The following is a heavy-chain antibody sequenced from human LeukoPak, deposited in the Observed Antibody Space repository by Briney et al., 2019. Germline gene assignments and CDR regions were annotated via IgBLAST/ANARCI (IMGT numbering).Heavy chain of an antibody. V-gene: IGHV1-24*01. J-gene: IGHJ3*02. D-gene: IGHD4-17*01. Sequence: ASVKVSCKVSGYTLTELSMHWVRQAPGKGLEWMGGFDPEDGETIYAQKFQGRVTMTEDTSTDTAYMELSSLRSEDTAVYYCATASYGDYAFDIWGQRTMVTVSS. CDR3: ATASYGDYAFDI. CDR1: GYTLTELS. CDR2: FDPEDGET.